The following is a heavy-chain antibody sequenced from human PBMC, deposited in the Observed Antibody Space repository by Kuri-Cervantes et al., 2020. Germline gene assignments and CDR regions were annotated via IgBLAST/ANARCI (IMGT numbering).Heavy chain of an antibody. J-gene: IGHJ4*02. V-gene: IGHV1-69*05. CDR3: ARGPWAVAGTPYYFDY. Sequence: SVKVSCKTSGYTFTRNGISWVRQAPGQGLEWMGGIIPIFGTANYAQKFQGRVTITTDESTSTAYMELSSLRSEDTAVYYCARGPWAVAGTPYYFDYWGQGTLVTVSS. CDR1: GYTFTRNG. CDR2: IIPIFGTA. D-gene: IGHD6-19*01.